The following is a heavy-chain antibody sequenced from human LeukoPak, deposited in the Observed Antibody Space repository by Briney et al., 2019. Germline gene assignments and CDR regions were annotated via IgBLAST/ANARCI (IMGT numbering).Heavy chain of an antibody. CDR1: GYTFTSYG. Sequence: GASVKVSCKASGYTFTSYGISWVRQAPGQGLEWMGWISAYNGNTSYAQKLQGRVTMTTDTSTSTAYMELRSLRSDDTAVYYCARDDARGMALENAFDIWGQGTMVTVSS. J-gene: IGHJ3*02. CDR2: ISAYNGNT. V-gene: IGHV1-18*01. D-gene: IGHD3-16*01. CDR3: ARDDARGMALENAFDI.